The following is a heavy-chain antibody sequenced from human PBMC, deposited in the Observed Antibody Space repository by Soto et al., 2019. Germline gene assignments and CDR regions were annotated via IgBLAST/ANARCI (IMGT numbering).Heavy chain of an antibody. Sequence: PSETLSLTCPVSGGSISRSSYFWVWIRQPPGKGLEGIGSIYYSGSTYYSPSLKSRVTISVDTSKNQLSLKLSSVTAADTAVYYCASEVPPGIAADGTIEYWGQGTLVTVSS. CDR2: IYYSGST. J-gene: IGHJ4*02. CDR3: ASEVPPGIAADGTIEY. D-gene: IGHD6-13*01. V-gene: IGHV4-39*01. CDR1: GGSISRSSYF.